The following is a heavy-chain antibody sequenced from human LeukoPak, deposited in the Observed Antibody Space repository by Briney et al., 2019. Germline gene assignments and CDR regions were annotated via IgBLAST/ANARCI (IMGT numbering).Heavy chain of an antibody. D-gene: IGHD1-14*01. J-gene: IGHJ5*02. Sequence: SETLSLTCTVSGGSISSSNYYWASIRQPPGKGLERIANIFYTGSTYYNPSLKSRVTISVDTSKNKLSLRLSSVTATDTAVYYCARLNKPGWFDPWGQGTLVTVSS. CDR2: IFYTGST. V-gene: IGHV4-39*01. CDR1: GGSISSSNYY. CDR3: ARLNKPGWFDP.